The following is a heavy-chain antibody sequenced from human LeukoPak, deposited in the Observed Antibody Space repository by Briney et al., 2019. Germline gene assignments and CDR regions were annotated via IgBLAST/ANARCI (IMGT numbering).Heavy chain of an antibody. D-gene: IGHD2-21*02. Sequence: GGSLRLSCAASGFTFSSYSMNWVRQAPGKGLEWVSAISGSGGSTYYADSVKGRFTISRDNSKNTLYLQMNSLRAEDTAVYYCAKDPPYCGGDCHFDYWGQGTLVTVSS. CDR3: AKDPPYCGGDCHFDY. J-gene: IGHJ4*02. V-gene: IGHV3-23*01. CDR2: ISGSGGST. CDR1: GFTFSSYS.